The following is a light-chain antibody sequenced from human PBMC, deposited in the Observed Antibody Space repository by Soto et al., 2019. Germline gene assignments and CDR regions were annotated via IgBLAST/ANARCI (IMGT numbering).Light chain of an antibody. CDR3: QQTNPPPHT. CDR2: GTS. J-gene: IGKJ2*01. Sequence: DIQMTQSPSSLSASVGDRVTITCRASQTISRYLNWYQHKPGKPPKLLIYGTSNLQSGVPSRFSGSGSGTDLTLTINSLQPEEFATCNWQQTNPPPHTFGQGKKLEIK. CDR1: QTISRY. V-gene: IGKV1-39*01.